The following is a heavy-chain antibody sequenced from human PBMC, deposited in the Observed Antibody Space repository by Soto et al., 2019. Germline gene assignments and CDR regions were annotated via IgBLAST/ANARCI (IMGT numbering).Heavy chain of an antibody. CDR3: ARATPAGSADF. Sequence: PSETLSLTCTVSGGSNIRDGYYWSWIRLHPGKGLEWIAYISYSGSSYSNPSLKSRVTISADTSKNQFSLRLTSVTAADTAVYFCARATPAGSADFWGQGTLVTVSS. V-gene: IGHV4-31*03. D-gene: IGHD2-2*01. CDR2: ISYSGSS. J-gene: IGHJ4*02. CDR1: GGSNIRDGYY.